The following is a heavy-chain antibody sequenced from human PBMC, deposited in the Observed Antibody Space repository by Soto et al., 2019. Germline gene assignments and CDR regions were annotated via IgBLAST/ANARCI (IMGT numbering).Heavy chain of an antibody. CDR1: GYTFTTSG. J-gene: IGHJ6*02. CDR2: ISTYNGDT. D-gene: IGHD1-26*01. Sequence: QVQLVQSGPEVRKPGASVKVSCEASGYTFTTSGISWVRQVPGQGLEWMGWISTYNGDTNSAQNFQGRALXPXXXSXXTAYMELMSLKSDDTAVYYCARQGSWPYYYYGLDVWGQGTTVTVSS. V-gene: IGHV1-18*01. CDR3: ARQGSWPYYYYGLDV.